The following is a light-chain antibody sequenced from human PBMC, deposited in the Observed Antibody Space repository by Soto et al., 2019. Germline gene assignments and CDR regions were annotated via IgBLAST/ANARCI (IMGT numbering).Light chain of an antibody. CDR1: QSVSSSY. Sequence: ESVLTQSPGTLSLSPGERATLSCRASQSVSSSYLAWYQQKPGQAPRLLIYDASTRATGIPDRISGSGSGTDFTVTISRLEPEDCAVYYCQQYGSSPWTFGEGTRVELK. J-gene: IGKJ1*01. V-gene: IGKV3-20*01. CDR2: DAS. CDR3: QQYGSSPWT.